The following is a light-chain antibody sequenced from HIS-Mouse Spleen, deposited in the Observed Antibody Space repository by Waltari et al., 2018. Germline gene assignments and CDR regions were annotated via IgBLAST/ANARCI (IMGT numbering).Light chain of an antibody. V-gene: IGLV3-1*01. CDR1: NLGDKY. J-gene: IGLJ2*01. CDR2: QDS. Sequence: SYELTQPPSVSVSPGQTASITCSGDNLGDKYACWYQQKPGQSPGLVIYQDSKRPSGIPERFSGSNSGNTATLTISGTQAMDEADYDCQAWDSSTAVFSGGTKLTVL. CDR3: QAWDSSTAV.